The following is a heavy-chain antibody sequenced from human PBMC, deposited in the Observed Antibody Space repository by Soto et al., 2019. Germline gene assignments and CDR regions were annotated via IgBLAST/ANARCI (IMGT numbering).Heavy chain of an antibody. CDR1: GFNVTSST. Sequence: GGSLRRSCTASGFNVTSSTMTWVRQAPGKGLEWVALIYTGGSTFHADSVKGRFTISRDNIKNILYLQMNSLRAEDTAIYYCARDRLGRDYYDDWGQGTLVTVSS. D-gene: IGHD3-16*01. CDR3: ARDRLGRDYYDD. CDR2: IYTGGST. J-gene: IGHJ4*02. V-gene: IGHV3-53*01.